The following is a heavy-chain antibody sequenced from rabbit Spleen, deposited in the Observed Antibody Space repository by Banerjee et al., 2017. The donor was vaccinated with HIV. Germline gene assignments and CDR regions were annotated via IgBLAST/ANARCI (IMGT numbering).Heavy chain of an antibody. CDR3: VRDKELDIWGYEIDL. J-gene: IGHJ4*01. V-gene: IGHV1S45*01. CDR2: INAITGKA. D-gene: IGHD3-1*01. CDR1: GFDFSNKAV. Sequence: QQQLVESGGGLVTPGASLTLTCKASGFDFSNKAVMCWGRQAPGKGLEWIACINAITGKAVYANWAQGPSTVSKTVSTTVTLKMTSLTAADTATYFCVRDKELDIWGYEIDLWGPGTLVT.